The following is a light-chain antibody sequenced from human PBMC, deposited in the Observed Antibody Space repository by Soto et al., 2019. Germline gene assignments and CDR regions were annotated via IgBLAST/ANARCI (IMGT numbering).Light chain of an antibody. Sequence: EIVMTQSPATLSVSPGERATLSCRASQSVSSNLAWYQQKPGQAPRLLIYGASTRATSIPARFSGSGSGTEFTLTISSLQSEDFAVYYCQQYNNWTRTFGQGTKWISN. J-gene: IGKJ1*01. CDR3: QQYNNWTRT. V-gene: IGKV3-15*01. CDR1: QSVSSN. CDR2: GAS.